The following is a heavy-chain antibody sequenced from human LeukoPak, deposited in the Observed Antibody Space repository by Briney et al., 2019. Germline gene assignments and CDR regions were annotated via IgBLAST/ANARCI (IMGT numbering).Heavy chain of an antibody. CDR3: ARGTFTKLGGYYYYMDV. CDR1: GYTFTIYD. J-gene: IGHJ6*03. D-gene: IGHD2-8*01. Sequence: GASVKLSCKTSGYTFTIYDINWVRQATGQGLEWMGWMNPNSGNTGYAQKFQGRVTMARNTSTSTVYMELSSLRSEDTAVYYCARGTFTKLGGYYYYMDVWGKGTTVTVSS. CDR2: MNPNSGNT. V-gene: IGHV1-8*01.